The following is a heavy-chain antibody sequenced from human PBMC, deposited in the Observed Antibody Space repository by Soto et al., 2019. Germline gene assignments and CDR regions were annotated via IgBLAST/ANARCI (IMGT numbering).Heavy chain of an antibody. Sequence: EVQLVESGGGLVQPGGSLRLSCTASGFTFSDYVMHWVRQAPGKGLEYVSAISSIGDRTYYANSVKGRFTISRDNSKNTVYLQMGSLRAEDMAVYHCARDPYCSSTGCYAAFQIWGQGTVVAVSS. D-gene: IGHD2-2*01. V-gene: IGHV3-64*01. CDR1: GFTFSDYV. CDR3: ARDPYCSSTGCYAAFQI. J-gene: IGHJ3*02. CDR2: ISSIGDRT.